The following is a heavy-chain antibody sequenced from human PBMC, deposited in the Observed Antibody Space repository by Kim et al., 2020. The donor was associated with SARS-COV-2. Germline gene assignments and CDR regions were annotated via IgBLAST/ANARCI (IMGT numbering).Heavy chain of an antibody. J-gene: IGHJ5*02. D-gene: IGHD3-10*01. CDR1: GFTFSSYA. Sequence: GGSLRLSCAASGFTFSSYAMHWVRQAPGKGLEWVAVISYDGSNKYYADSVKGRFTISRDNSKNTLYLQMNSLRAEDTAVYYCAREAEYYYGSGPSSGFDPWGQGTLVTVSS. CDR2: ISYDGSNK. CDR3: AREAEYYYGSGPSSGFDP. V-gene: IGHV3-30-3*01.